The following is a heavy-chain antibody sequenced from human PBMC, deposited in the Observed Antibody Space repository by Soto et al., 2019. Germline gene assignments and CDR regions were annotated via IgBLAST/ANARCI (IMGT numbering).Heavy chain of an antibody. CDR2: IKSKTDGGTT. D-gene: IGHD6-13*01. CDR1: GFTFSNAW. CDR3: TTKVGSSWYHYGMDV. V-gene: IGHV3-15*01. Sequence: LRLSCAASGFTFSNAWMSWVRQAPGKGLEWVGRIKSKTDGGTTDYAAPVKGRFTISRDDSKNTLYLQMNSLKTEDTAVYYCTTKVGSSWYHYGMDVWGQGTTVTVSS. J-gene: IGHJ6*02.